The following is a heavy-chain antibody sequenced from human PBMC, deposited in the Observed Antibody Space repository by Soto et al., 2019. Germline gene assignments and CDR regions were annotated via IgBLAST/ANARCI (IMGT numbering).Heavy chain of an antibody. CDR3: ARDNPTETTNYNDHYYGMDV. CDR2: IIHLFGTS. J-gene: IGHJ6*02. CDR1: GGTFSTYG. V-gene: IGHV1-69*01. D-gene: IGHD4-4*01. Sequence: QVKLVQSGADVRKPGSAVKVSCKASGGTFSTYGINWVRQAPGQGLEWMGGIIHLFGTSSYAQQCEGRVTITADESSSTAYMEQSSLRSEDTAVYYCARDNPTETTNYNDHYYGMDVWGQGTTVTVSS.